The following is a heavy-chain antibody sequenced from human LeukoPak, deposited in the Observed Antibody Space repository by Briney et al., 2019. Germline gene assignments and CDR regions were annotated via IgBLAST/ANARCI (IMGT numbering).Heavy chain of an antibody. CDR2: IKQDGSEK. V-gene: IGHV3-7*03. J-gene: IGHJ4*02. D-gene: IGHD5-18*01. CDR1: GFTFSSYW. Sequence: GGSLRLSCAASGFTFSSYWMSWVRQAPGKGLEWVANIKQDGSEKYYVDSVKGRFTISRDNAKNSLHLQMNSLRAEDTAVYYCARASYSYGYSFDYWGQGTLVTVSS. CDR3: ARASYSYGYSFDY.